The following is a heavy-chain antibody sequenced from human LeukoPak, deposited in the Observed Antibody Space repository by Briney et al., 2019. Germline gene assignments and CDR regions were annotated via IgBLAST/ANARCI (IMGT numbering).Heavy chain of an antibody. D-gene: IGHD3-3*01. V-gene: IGHV4-38-2*01. CDR1: CYSISSGYY. CDR3: ARLTTTIFLNWFDP. Sequence: SETLSLTCAVSCYSISSGYYWGWIRQPPGKGLEWIGSIYHSGSTYYNPSLKSRVTISVDTSKNQFSLKLSSVTAADTAVYYCARLTTTIFLNWFDPWGQGTLVTVSS. J-gene: IGHJ5*02. CDR2: IYHSGST.